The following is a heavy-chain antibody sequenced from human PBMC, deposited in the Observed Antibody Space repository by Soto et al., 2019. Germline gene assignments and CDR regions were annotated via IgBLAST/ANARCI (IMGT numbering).Heavy chain of an antibody. CDR2: IYYSGST. Sequence: PSETLSLTCTVSGGSISSYYWSWIRQPPGKGLEWIGYIYYSGSTNYNPSLKSRVTISVDTSKNQFSLKLSSVTAADTAVYCCARGTAMVYYFDYWGQGTLVTVSS. D-gene: IGHD5-18*01. J-gene: IGHJ4*02. CDR3: ARGTAMVYYFDY. CDR1: GGSISSYY. V-gene: IGHV4-59*01.